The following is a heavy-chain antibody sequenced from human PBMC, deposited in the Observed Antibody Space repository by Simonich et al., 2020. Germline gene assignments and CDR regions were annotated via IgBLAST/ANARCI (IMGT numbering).Heavy chain of an antibody. CDR2: STPNRGGT. J-gene: IGHJ3*02. Sequence: QVQLVQSGAEVKKPGASVKVSCKASGYTFTGYYMHWVRQAPGQGLEGLGRSTPNRGGTNYAQKFQGRVTMTRDTSISTAYMELSRLRSDDTAVYYCARVRFEAFDIWGQGTMVTVSS. CDR3: ARVRFEAFDI. V-gene: IGHV1-2*02. CDR1: GYTFTGYY.